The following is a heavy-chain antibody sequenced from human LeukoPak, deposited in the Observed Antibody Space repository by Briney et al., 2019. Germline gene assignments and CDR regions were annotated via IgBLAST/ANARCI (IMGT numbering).Heavy chain of an antibody. D-gene: IGHD4-17*01. CDR1: GFTFSHHA. CDR2: ISDDTYTK. V-gene: IGHV3-30*04. J-gene: IGHJ4*02. Sequence: GGSLRLSCAASGFTFSHHAMYRVRQAPGKGLECVSLISDDTYTKYYADSVKGRFIISRDNSKNMLYLQMNGLGTDDSALYYCTVATETTFDYWGQGSLVTVSS. CDR3: TVATETTFDY.